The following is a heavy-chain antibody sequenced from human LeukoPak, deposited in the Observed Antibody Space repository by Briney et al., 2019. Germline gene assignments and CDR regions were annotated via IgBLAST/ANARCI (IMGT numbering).Heavy chain of an antibody. CDR2: VHKTGSI. Sequence: TSETLSLTCTVSGDSISAYYWSWVRQPPGKGLEWIAFVHKTGSINYNPSLKSRATISMDTSNSQFSLRVNSVTAADTAAYYCTKYGGSPANYFDSWGPGTLVTVSP. CDR1: GDSISAYY. J-gene: IGHJ4*02. D-gene: IGHD1-26*01. V-gene: IGHV4-59*08. CDR3: TKYGGSPANYFDS.